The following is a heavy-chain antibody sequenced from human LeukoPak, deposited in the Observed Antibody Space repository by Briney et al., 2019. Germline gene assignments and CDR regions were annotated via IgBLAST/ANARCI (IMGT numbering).Heavy chain of an antibody. V-gene: IGHV3-66*04. J-gene: IGHJ3*02. CDR1: GFTVSSNY. Sequence: PGGPLRLSCAASGFTVSSNYISWVRQAPGKGLEWVSVICSAGTTYYADSVKGRFTISRDNSKNTLYLQMNSLRVEDTAVYYCASQSTPVLPFDIWGQGTMVTVSS. CDR2: ICSAGTT. CDR3: ASQSTPVLPFDI.